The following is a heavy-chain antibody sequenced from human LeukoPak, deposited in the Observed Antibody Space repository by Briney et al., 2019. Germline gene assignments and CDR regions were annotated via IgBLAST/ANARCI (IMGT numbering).Heavy chain of an antibody. J-gene: IGHJ4*02. CDR2: ISSSSSYI. V-gene: IGHV3-21*01. CDR3: ARGTSYGSGTVYFDY. Sequence: GGSLRLSCAASGFTFSSYGMSWVRQAPGKGLEWVSSISSSSSYIYYADSVKGRFTISRDNAKNSLYLQMNSLRAEDTAVYYCARGTSYGSGTVYFDYWGQGTLVTVSS. CDR1: GFTFSSYG. D-gene: IGHD3-10*01.